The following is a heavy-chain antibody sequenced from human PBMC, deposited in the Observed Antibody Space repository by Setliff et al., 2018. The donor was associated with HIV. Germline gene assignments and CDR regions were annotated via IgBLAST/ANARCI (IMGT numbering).Heavy chain of an antibody. D-gene: IGHD2-2*01. J-gene: IGHJ4*02. Sequence: ASVKVSCKASGYNFTSHDINWVRQAPGQGLEWMGWMNPKSGNTGYARKFQGRVTMTRKTSISTAYMELRSLRSDDTAVYYCARGYCSSTSCYGIYYFDNWGQGTPVTAPQ. CDR1: GYNFTSHD. V-gene: IGHV1-8*01. CDR2: MNPKSGNT. CDR3: ARGYCSSTSCYGIYYFDN.